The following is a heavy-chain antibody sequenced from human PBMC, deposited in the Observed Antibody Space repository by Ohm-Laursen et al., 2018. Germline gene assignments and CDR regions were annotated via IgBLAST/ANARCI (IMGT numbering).Heavy chain of an antibody. Sequence: SETLSLTCIVSGASISSYYWGWIRQPPGKGLEYIGYIYHSGSTNYNPSLKSRVSISLDTSKNEFALRLSSVTAADTAVYYCASMVATWYVDNWGQGTLVTVSS. J-gene: IGHJ4*02. CDR1: GASISSYY. V-gene: IGHV4-59*08. CDR2: IYHSGST. CDR3: ASMVATWYVDN. D-gene: IGHD5-12*01.